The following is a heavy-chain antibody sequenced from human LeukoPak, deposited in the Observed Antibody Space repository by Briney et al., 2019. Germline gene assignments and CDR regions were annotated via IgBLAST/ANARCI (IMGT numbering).Heavy chain of an antibody. D-gene: IGHD1-26*01. Sequence: ASVKVSCKASGYTFTGYYMHWVRQAPGQGLEWMGWINPNSGGTNYAQKFQGRVTMTRDTSISTVYMELSSLRSEDTAVYYCARVRYEWERMLDDAFDIWGQGTMVTVSS. CDR3: ARVRYEWERMLDDAFDI. CDR2: INPNSGGT. V-gene: IGHV1-2*02. J-gene: IGHJ3*02. CDR1: GYTFTGYY.